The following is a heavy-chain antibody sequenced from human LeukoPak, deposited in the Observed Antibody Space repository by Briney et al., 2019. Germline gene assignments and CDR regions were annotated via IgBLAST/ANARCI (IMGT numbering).Heavy chain of an antibody. CDR3: ARDNIVATILGY. Sequence: ASVKVSCKASGYAFTSHDINWVRQAPGQGLEWMGWISGYHGNTNYAQNLQGRVTMTTDTSTSTAYMELRSLRSDDTAVYYCARDNIVATILGYWGQGTLVTVSS. D-gene: IGHD5-12*01. CDR2: ISGYHGNT. J-gene: IGHJ4*02. V-gene: IGHV1-18*01. CDR1: GYAFTSHD.